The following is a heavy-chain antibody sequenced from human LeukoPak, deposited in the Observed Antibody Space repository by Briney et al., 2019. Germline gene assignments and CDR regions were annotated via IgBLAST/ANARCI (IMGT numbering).Heavy chain of an antibody. CDR1: GGSISSYY. Sequence: SGTLSLTCTVSGGSISSYYWSWIRQPAGRGLEWIGRMYTSGSTNYNPSLKSRVTMSVDTSKNQFSLKLSSVTAADTAVYYCARDRDYRYYYYYMDVWGKGTTVTISS. D-gene: IGHD3-10*01. CDR2: MYTSGST. V-gene: IGHV4-4*07. CDR3: ARDRDYRYYYYYMDV. J-gene: IGHJ6*03.